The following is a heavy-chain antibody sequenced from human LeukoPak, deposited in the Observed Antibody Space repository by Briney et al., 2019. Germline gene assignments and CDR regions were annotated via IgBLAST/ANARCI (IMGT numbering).Heavy chain of an antibody. J-gene: IGHJ3*02. Sequence: ASVRVSCKASGYTFTSYDINWVRQATGQGLEWMGWMNPNSGNTGYAQKFQGRVTMTRNTSISTAYMELSSLRSEDTAVYYCARAAPQLRFYAFDIWGQGTMVTVSS. CDR2: MNPNSGNT. CDR3: ARAAPQLRFYAFDI. V-gene: IGHV1-8*01. CDR1: GYTFTSYD. D-gene: IGHD3-3*01.